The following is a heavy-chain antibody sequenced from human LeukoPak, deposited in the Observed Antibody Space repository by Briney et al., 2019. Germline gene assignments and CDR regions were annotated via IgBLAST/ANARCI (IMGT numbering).Heavy chain of an antibody. D-gene: IGHD3-9*01. J-gene: IGHJ4*02. Sequence: PGGSLRLSCAASGFTFSSYWMSWVRHAPGKGLEWVANIKQDGSEKYYVDSVKGRFTISRDNAKNSLYLQMNSLRAEDTAVYYCARDGVLRYFDWSTTYYFDYWGQGTLVTVSS. V-gene: IGHV3-7*01. CDR1: GFTFSSYW. CDR3: ARDGVLRYFDWSTTYYFDY. CDR2: IKQDGSEK.